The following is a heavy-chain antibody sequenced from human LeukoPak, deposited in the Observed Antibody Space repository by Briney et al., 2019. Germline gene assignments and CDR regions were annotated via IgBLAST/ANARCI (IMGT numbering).Heavy chain of an antibody. CDR3: ARASGSGSYPFDY. D-gene: IGHD3-10*01. Sequence: GSLRLSCAASGFTFSSYSMNWVRQAPGKGLEWVSYISSSSSTIYYADSVKCRFTISRDNAKNSLYLQMNSLRDEDKAVYYWARASGSGSYPFDYWGQGTLVTVSS. CDR1: GFTFSSYS. V-gene: IGHV3-48*02. J-gene: IGHJ4*02. CDR2: ISSSSSTI.